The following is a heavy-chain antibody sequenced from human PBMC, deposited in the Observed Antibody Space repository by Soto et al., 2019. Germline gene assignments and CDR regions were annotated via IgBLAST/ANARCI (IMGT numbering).Heavy chain of an antibody. CDR1: GYTFSMSG. CDR2: ISGYNGKT. Sequence: QVQSVQSGAEEKKPGASVKVSCKSSGYTFSMSGISWVRQAPGQGLEWMGWISGYNGKTNYEQKFQDRVTMTTDTSTNMAYMELRSLRSDDTAVYYCAREGPRPYYYYGMDVWGQATTVTVSS. J-gene: IGHJ6*02. CDR3: AREGPRPYYYYGMDV. V-gene: IGHV1-18*01.